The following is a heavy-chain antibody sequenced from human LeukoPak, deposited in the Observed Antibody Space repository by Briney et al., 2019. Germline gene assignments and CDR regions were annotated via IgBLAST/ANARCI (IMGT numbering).Heavy chain of an antibody. J-gene: IGHJ4*02. CDR2: ISSSGSTI. CDR1: GFTFSSYA. Sequence: GGSLRLSCAASGFTFSSYAMSWVRQAPGKGLEWVSYISSSGSTIYYADSVKGRFTISRDNAKNSLYLQMNSLRAEDTAVYYCARDNLWSGLVASRDFDYWGQGTLVTVSS. D-gene: IGHD3-3*01. CDR3: ARDNLWSGLVASRDFDY. V-gene: IGHV3-48*04.